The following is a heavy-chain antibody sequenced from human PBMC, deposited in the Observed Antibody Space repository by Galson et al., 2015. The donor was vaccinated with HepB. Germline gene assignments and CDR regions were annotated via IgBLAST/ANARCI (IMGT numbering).Heavy chain of an antibody. CDR2: ISSSSSYT. V-gene: IGHV3-11*05. D-gene: IGHD6-19*01. J-gene: IGHJ1*01. CDR1: GFAFSDHY. Sequence: SLRISCAAPGFAFSDHYMLWIRQAPGKGLEWVSYISSSSSYTNYADSVKGRFTISRDNAKNSLYLQMNSLRAEDTAVYCCARAEGIAVAGAEYFQHWGQGTLVTVSS. CDR3: ARAEGIAVAGAEYFQH.